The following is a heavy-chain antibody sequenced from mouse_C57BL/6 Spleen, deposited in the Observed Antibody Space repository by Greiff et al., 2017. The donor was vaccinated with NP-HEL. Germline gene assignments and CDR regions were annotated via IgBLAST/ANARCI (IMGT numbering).Heavy chain of an antibody. CDR1: GFTFSDAW. D-gene: IGHD1-1*01. V-gene: IGHV6-6*01. CDR2: IRNKANNHAT. Sequence: EVKLMESGGGLVQPGGSMKLSCAASGFTFSDAWMDWVRQSPEKGLEWVAEIRNKANNHATYYAESVKGRFTISRDDSKSSVYLQMNSLRAEDTGIYYCTRVPRAYGSYAMDYWGQGTSVTVSS. J-gene: IGHJ4*01. CDR3: TRVPRAYGSYAMDY.